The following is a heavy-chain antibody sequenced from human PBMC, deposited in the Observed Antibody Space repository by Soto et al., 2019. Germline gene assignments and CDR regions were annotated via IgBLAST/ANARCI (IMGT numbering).Heavy chain of an antibody. D-gene: IGHD2-21*02. CDR2: INAGNGNT. V-gene: IGHV1-3*01. J-gene: IGHJ6*02. CDR3: ASEYCGGDCYSAARYGMDV. Sequence: QVQLVQSGAEVKKPGASVKVSCKASGYTFTSYAMHWVRQAPGQRLEWMGWINAGNGNTKYSQKFQGRVTITRDTSXXXAXMELSSLRSEDTAVYYCASEYCGGDCYSAARYGMDVWGQGTTVTVSS. CDR1: GYTFTSYA.